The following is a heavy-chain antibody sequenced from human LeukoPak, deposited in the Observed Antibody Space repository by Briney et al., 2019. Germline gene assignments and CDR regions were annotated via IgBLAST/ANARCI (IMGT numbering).Heavy chain of an antibody. CDR1: GYTFTGYY. V-gene: IGHV1-2*02. J-gene: IGHJ3*02. CDR3: ARVYYYDSNGYFADAFDI. CDR2: INPNNGGT. Sequence: ASVKVSCKASGYTFTGYYMHWVRQAPGQGLEWMGWINPNNGGTSYAQKFQGRVTMTRDTSISTAYMELSRLRSDDTAVYYCARVYYYDSNGYFADAFDIWGQGTMVTVSS. D-gene: IGHD3-22*01.